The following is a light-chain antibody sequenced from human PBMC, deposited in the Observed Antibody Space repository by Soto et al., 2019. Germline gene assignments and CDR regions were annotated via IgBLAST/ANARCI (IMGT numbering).Light chain of an antibody. CDR3: STSTTSNTLFV. J-gene: IGLJ1*01. CDR1: SDDTINYNF. Sequence: QSALTQPASLSGSPGQSITISCTGHSDDTINYNFVSWYQLHPGKAPTLMIFEVSNRPSGVSGRFSGSKSGNTASLTISGLQAEDEGDYFCSTSTTSNTLFVFGTGTKLTVL. CDR2: EVS. V-gene: IGLV2-14*01.